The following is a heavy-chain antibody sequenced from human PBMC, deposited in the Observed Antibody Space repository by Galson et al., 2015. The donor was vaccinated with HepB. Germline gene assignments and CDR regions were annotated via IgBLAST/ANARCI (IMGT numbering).Heavy chain of an antibody. V-gene: IGHV3-30*04. J-gene: IGHJ4*02. CDR3: ARGSPGTMVKGHFDY. D-gene: IGHD1-7*01. CDR2: ISDDGTNK. CDR1: GFTFSSYA. Sequence: SLRLSCAASGFTFSSYALHWVRQAPGKGLEWVALISDDGTNKYYADSVKGRFTMSRDNSKNTLYLQMNSLRAEDTAVYYCARGSPGTMVKGHFDYWGQGTLVTVSS.